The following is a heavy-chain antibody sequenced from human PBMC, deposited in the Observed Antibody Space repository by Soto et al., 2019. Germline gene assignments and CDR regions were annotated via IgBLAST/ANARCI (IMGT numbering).Heavy chain of an antibody. J-gene: IGHJ4*02. Sequence: GSVKVCFKTSRYPFSSYSINLVRQAPGQGLEWMGWISTYSGNTHYAERVQGRVTVTLDKSARTAFMEMRGLTSDDTAVYFCARDNGYYDLWGQGTMVTVSS. V-gene: IGHV1-18*04. CDR2: ISTYSGNT. CDR1: RYPFSSYS. CDR3: ARDNGYYDL.